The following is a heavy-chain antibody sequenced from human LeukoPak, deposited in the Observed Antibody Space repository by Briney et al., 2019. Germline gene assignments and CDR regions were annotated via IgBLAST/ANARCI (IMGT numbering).Heavy chain of an antibody. V-gene: IGHV3-23*01. Sequence: GGSLRLSCAASGFTVSSSYAMSWVRQAPGKGLEWVSAISGSGGSTYYADSVKGRFTISRDNSKNTLYLQMNSLRAEDTAVYYCAKDRYVSPTARRGRESDYWGQGTLVTVSS. CDR2: ISGSGGST. D-gene: IGHD2-2*01. CDR1: GFTVSSSYA. J-gene: IGHJ4*02. CDR3: AKDRYVSPTARRGRESDY.